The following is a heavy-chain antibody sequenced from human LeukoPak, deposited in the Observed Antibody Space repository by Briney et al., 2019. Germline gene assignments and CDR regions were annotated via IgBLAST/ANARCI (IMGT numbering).Heavy chain of an antibody. V-gene: IGHV3-66*01. Sequence: PGGSLRLSCAASGFTVSSNYMSWVRQAPGKGLEWVSVIYSGGSTYYADSVKGRFTISRDNSKNTLYLQMNSLRAEDTAVYYCAFYCSSTSCYENWFDPWGQGTLVTVSS. D-gene: IGHD2-2*01. CDR2: IYSGGST. J-gene: IGHJ5*02. CDR3: AFYCSSTSCYENWFDP. CDR1: GFTVSSNY.